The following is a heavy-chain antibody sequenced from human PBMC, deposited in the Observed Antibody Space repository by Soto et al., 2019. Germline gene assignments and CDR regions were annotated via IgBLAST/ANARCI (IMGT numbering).Heavy chain of an antibody. CDR1: CGSVSSGSYY. CDR2: IYYSGST. J-gene: IGHJ5*02. V-gene: IGHV4-61*01. Sequence: PSETLSLTCTVSCGSVSSGSYYWSWIRQPPGKGLEWIGYIYYSGSTNYNPSLKSRVTISVDTSKNQFSLKLSSVAAADTAVYYCASRANWFDPWGQGTLVTVSS. CDR3: ASRANWFDP.